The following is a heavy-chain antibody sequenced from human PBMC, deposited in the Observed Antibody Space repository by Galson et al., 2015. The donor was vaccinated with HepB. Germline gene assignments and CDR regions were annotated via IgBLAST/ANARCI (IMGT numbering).Heavy chain of an antibody. CDR3: ARDDYGDYGWFDP. V-gene: IGHV1-3*01. CDR1: GYTFTSYA. Sequence: SVKVSCKASGYTFTSYAMHWVRQAPGQRLEWMGWINAGNGNTKYSQKFQGRVTITRDTSASTAYMELSSLRSEDTAVYYCARDDYGDYGWFDPWGQGTLVTVSS. D-gene: IGHD4-17*01. CDR2: INAGNGNT. J-gene: IGHJ5*02.